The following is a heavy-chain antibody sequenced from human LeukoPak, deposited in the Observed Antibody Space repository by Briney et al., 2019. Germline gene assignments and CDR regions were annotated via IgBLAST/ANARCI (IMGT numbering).Heavy chain of an antibody. D-gene: IGHD3-9*01. CDR3: ARDSAPVLRYFDWFNPGYFDL. CDR2: IYYSGST. CDR1: GGSISSGGYY. Sequence: SETLSPTCTVSGGSISSGGYYWSWIRQHPGKGLEWIGYIYYSGSTYYNPSLKSRVTISVDTSKNQFSLKLSSVTAADTAVYYCARDSAPVLRYFDWFNPGYFDLWGRGTLVTVSS. V-gene: IGHV4-31*03. J-gene: IGHJ2*01.